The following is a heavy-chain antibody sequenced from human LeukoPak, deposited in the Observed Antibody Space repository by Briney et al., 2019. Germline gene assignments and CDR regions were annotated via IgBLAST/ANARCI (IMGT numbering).Heavy chain of an antibody. Sequence: ASVKVPCKASGYTFTSYDINWVRQATGQGLEWMGWMNPNSGNTGYAQKFQGRVTMTRNISISTAYMELSSLRSEDTAVYYCARSIAAAGHYYYGMDVWGQGTTVTVSS. J-gene: IGHJ6*02. D-gene: IGHD6-13*01. CDR3: ARSIAAAGHYYYGMDV. CDR2: MNPNSGNT. V-gene: IGHV1-8*01. CDR1: GYTFTSYD.